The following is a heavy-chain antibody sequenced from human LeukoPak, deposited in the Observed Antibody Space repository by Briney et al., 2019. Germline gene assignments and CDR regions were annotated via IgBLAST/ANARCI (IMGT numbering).Heavy chain of an antibody. J-gene: IGHJ4*01. CDR2: MSYDGRYR. CDR3: ARSELYYGSESYYHLDY. V-gene: IGHV3-30*03. CDR1: GFTFDFYA. Sequence: GGSLRLSCTTSGFTFDFYAMHWVRQAPGKGLEWVAVMSYDGRYRYYADSAKGRFTISRYNSKRTLYLEMSSLRPEDTALYYCARSELYYGSESYYHLDYWGHGTLVTVSS. D-gene: IGHD3-10*01.